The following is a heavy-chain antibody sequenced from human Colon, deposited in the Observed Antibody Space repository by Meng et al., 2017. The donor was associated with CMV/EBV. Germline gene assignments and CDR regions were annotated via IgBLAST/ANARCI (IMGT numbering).Heavy chain of an antibody. CDR1: GFTFSNYA. D-gene: IGHD2-2*01. V-gene: IGHV3-20*04. Sequence: GGSLRLSCAASGFTFSNYAMSWVRQAPGKGLEWVSGISHDGNPGYGDSVKGRFTISRDNANNCLYLEMNNLRAEDTAVYYCARDLPYLYGLDVWGQGTTVTVSS. CDR3: ARDLPYLYGLDV. J-gene: IGHJ6*02. CDR2: ISHDGNP.